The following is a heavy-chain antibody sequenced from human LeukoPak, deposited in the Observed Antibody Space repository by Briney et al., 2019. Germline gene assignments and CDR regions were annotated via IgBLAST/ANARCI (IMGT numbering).Heavy chain of an antibody. D-gene: IGHD6-13*01. J-gene: IGHJ6*03. CDR3: AKDPIFGEQQLVPYYYYMDV. Sequence: PGGSLRLSCAASGFTFSNYAMSWVRQAPGRGLEWVSAISGSGGSTYYADSVKGRFTISRDNSKNTLYLQMNSLRAEDTAVYYCAKDPIFGEQQLVPYYYYMDVWGKGTTVTISS. CDR1: GFTFSNYA. CDR2: ISGSGGST. V-gene: IGHV3-23*01.